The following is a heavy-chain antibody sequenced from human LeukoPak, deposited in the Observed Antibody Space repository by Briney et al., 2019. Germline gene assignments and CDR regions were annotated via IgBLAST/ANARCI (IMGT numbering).Heavy chain of an antibody. J-gene: IGHJ4*02. CDR3: AKGAADYYDSSGYYGIDY. Sequence: LTGGSLRLSCAASGFTFSSYAMSWVRQAPGKGLEWVSAISGSGGSTYYADSVKGRFTISRDNSKNTLYLQMNSLRAEDTAVYYCAKGAADYYDSSGYYGIDYWSQGTLVTVSS. V-gene: IGHV3-23*01. D-gene: IGHD3-22*01. CDR2: ISGSGGST. CDR1: GFTFSSYA.